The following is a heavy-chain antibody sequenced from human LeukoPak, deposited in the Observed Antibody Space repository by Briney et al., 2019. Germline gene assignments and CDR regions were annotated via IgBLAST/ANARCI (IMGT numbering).Heavy chain of an antibody. CDR2: IYYSGST. D-gene: IGHD4-17*01. CDR1: GGSISSYY. V-gene: IGHV4-59*01. Sequence: SETLSLTYTVSGGSISSYYWSWIRQPPGRGQEWIGYIYYSGSTNYNPSLKSRVTISVDTSKNQFSLKLSSVTAADTAVYYCAREQEVLYGDYGYAFDIWGQGTMVTVSS. J-gene: IGHJ3*02. CDR3: AREQEVLYGDYGYAFDI.